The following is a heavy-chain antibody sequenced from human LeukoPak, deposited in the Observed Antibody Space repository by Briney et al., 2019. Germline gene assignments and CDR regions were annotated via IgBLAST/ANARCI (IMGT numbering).Heavy chain of an antibody. V-gene: IGHV4-59*08. CDR1: GGSISSYY. J-gene: IGHJ4*02. D-gene: IGHD6-19*01. CDR3: ARRGGSGWYVYFDY. CDR2: IYYSGST. Sequence: SETLSLTCTVSGGSISSYYWSWIREPPGKGLEWIGYIYYSGSTNYNPSLKTPVTISVDTSKNQFSLKLSSGTAADTAVYYCARRGGSGWYVYFDYWGQGTLVTVSS.